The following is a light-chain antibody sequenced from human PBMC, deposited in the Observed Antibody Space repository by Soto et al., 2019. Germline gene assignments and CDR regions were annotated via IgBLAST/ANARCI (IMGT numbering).Light chain of an antibody. CDR2: AAS. J-gene: IGKJ1*01. CDR1: QGISNY. CDR3: QKYNSAPRT. V-gene: IGKV1-27*01. Sequence: DIQMTQSPSSLSASVGDRVTITCRASQGISNYLAWYQQKPGKVPKLLIYAASTLQSGVPSRVSGSGSGTDFTLPISSLKPEDVTTYYCQKYNSAPRTFGQGTKVEIK.